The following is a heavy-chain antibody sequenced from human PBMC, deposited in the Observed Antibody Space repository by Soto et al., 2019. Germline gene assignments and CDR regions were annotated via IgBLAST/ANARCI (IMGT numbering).Heavy chain of an antibody. CDR2: IYHSGST. D-gene: IGHD1-26*01. CDR3: ARVVGATTNWFDP. Sequence: SETLSLTCAVSGYSISSGYYWGWIRQPPGKGLEWIGSIYHSGSTYYNPSLKSRVTIPVDTSKNQFSLKLSSVTAADTAVYYCARVVGATTNWFDPWGQGTLVTVSS. J-gene: IGHJ5*02. V-gene: IGHV4-38-2*01. CDR1: GYSISSGYY.